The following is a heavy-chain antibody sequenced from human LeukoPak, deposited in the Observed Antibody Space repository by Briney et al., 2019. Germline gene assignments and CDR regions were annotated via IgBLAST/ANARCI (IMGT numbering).Heavy chain of an antibody. CDR1: GGSISSGGYY. CDR3: ARGSSWFNWFDP. CDR2: IYYSGST. V-gene: IGHV4-31*03. D-gene: IGHD6-13*01. Sequence: SQTLSLTCTVSGGSISSGGYYWSWIRQHPGKGLEWIGYIYYSGSTYYNPSLKSRVTISVDTSKNQFSLKLSSVTAADTAVYYCARGSSWFNWFDPWGQGTLVTVSS. J-gene: IGHJ5*02.